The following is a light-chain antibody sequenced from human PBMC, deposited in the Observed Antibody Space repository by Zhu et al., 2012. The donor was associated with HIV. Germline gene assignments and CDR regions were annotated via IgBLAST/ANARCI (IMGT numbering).Light chain of an antibody. CDR1: QPITASH. CDR2: RES. CDR3: QQYAAAPLT. V-gene: IGKV3-20*01. J-gene: IGKJ4*01. Sequence: EIVLTQSPDTLSVSPGERVSLSCRASQPITASHLAWYQQKSGQAPRLLIYRESSRATGIPDRFSGSGSGTDFTLTINRLEPEDFAVYFCQQYAAAPLTFGGGTKVEIK.